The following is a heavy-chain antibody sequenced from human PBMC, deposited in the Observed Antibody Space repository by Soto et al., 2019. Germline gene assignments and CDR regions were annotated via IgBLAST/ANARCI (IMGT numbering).Heavy chain of an antibody. CDR2: IHAGSDNT. V-gene: IGHV1-3*01. CDR3: ARDYVKLGMDV. CDR1: GSTFTAIT. D-gene: IGHD3-10*02. J-gene: IGHJ6*02. Sequence: QVQFVQSGAEVKKPGASVKVSCKASGSTFTAITLHWVRQAPGQRLEWMGCIHAGSDNTEYSQKFQDRLTITRDKSASIVYMELSSLRSEDTAVSYCARDYVKLGMDVWGQGTTVTVSS.